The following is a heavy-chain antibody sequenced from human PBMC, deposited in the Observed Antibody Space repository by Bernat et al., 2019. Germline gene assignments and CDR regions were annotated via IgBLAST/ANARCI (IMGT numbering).Heavy chain of an antibody. CDR1: GFTFSSYG. CDR2: ISYDGSNK. CDR3: AKELWFDY. V-gene: IGHV3-30*18. Sequence: QVQLVESGGGVVQPGRSLRLSCAASGFTFSSYGMHWVRQAPDKGLEWVAVISYDGSNKYYADSVKGRFTISRDNSKNTLYLQMNSLRAEDTAVYYCAKELWFDYWGQGTLVTVSS. J-gene: IGHJ5*01.